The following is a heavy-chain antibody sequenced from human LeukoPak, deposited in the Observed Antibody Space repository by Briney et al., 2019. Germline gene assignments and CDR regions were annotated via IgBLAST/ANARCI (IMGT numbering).Heavy chain of an antibody. CDR2: ISYDGSNK. CDR3: AREGDYGDYYFDY. V-gene: IGHV3-30-3*01. D-gene: IGHD4-17*01. Sequence: GGSLRLSCAASGFTFSSYAMHWVRQAPGKGLEWVAVISYDGSNKYYADSVKGRFTISRGNSKNTLYLQMNSLRAEDTAVYYCAREGDYGDYYFDYWGQGTLVTVSS. J-gene: IGHJ4*02. CDR1: GFTFSSYA.